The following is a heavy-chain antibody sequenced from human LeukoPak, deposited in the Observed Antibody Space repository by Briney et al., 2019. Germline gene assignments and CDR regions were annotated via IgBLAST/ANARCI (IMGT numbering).Heavy chain of an antibody. CDR3: ATGYCSGGSCPWPY. V-gene: IGHV1-69*06. Sequence: GSSVKVSCKASGGTFSSYAISWVRQAPGQGLEWMGGIIPIFGTANYAQKFQGRVTITADKSTSTAYMGLSSLRSEDTAVYYCATGYCSGGSCPWPYWGQGTLVTVSS. CDR2: IIPIFGTA. J-gene: IGHJ4*02. D-gene: IGHD2-15*01. CDR1: GGTFSSYA.